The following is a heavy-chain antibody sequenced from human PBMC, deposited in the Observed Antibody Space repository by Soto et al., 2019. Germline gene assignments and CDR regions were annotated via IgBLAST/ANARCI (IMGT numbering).Heavy chain of an antibody. J-gene: IGHJ5*02. D-gene: IGHD2-15*01. V-gene: IGHV1-18*04. CDR2: ISAYNGNT. CDR1: GYTFTSYG. CDR3: AREGHLGYCSGGSCYSYLAWFDP. Sequence: QVQLVQSGAEVKKPGASVKVSCKASGYTFTSYGISWVRQAPGQGLEWRGWISAYNGNTNYAQKLQCRVTMTTDTSTSTAYMELRPLKSDVTAVYYCAREGHLGYCSGGSCYSYLAWFDPWGQGTLVTVSS.